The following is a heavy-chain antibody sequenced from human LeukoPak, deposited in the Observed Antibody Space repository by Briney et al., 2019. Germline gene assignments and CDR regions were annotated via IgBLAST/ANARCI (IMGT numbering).Heavy chain of an antibody. CDR3: ARGIKGVTMVRGVIPYYYYGMDV. CDR2: IYTSGST. CDR1: GGSISSGSYY. D-gene: IGHD3-10*01. J-gene: IGHJ6*02. V-gene: IGHV4-61*02. Sequence: PSETLSLPCTVSGGSISSGSYYWSWIRQPAGKGLEWIGRIYTSGSTNYNPSLKSRVTISVDTSKNQFSLKLSSVTAADTAVYYCARGIKGVTMVRGVIPYYYYGMDVWGQGTTVTVSS.